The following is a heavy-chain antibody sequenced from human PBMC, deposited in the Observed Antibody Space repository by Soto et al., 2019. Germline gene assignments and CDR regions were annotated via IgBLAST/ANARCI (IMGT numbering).Heavy chain of an antibody. CDR1: GFTVSSNY. V-gene: IGHV3-53*01. Sequence: GGSLRLSCAASGFTVSSNYMSRVRQAPGKGLEWVSVIYSGGSTYYADSVKGRFTISRDNSKNTLYLQMNSLRAEDTAVYYCARDSRPSYYYGSGSSPYYGMDVWGQGTTVTVSS. J-gene: IGHJ6*02. CDR3: ARDSRPSYYYGSGSSPYYGMDV. CDR2: IYSGGST. D-gene: IGHD3-10*01.